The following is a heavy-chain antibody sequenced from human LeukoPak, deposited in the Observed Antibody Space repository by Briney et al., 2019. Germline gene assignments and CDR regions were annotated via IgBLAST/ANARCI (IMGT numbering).Heavy chain of an antibody. CDR3: VRAPTDGDLGY. CDR2: IYYSGRT. D-gene: IGHD4-17*01. CDR1: AGSISGYS. J-gene: IGHJ4*02. Sequence: SETLSLTCTVSAGSISGYSWSWIRQPPGKGLEWIGYIYYSGRTNYNPSLKSRVTISVDTSKNQFSLKLSSVTAADTAVYYCVRAPTDGDLGYWGQGTLVTVSS. V-gene: IGHV4-59*01.